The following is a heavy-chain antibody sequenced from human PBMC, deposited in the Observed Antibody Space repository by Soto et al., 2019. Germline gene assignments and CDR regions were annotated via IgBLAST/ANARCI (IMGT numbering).Heavy chain of an antibody. CDR2: IWYDGSNK. Sequence: PGGSLRLSCAASGFTFSSYGMHWVRQAPGKGLEWVAVIWYDGSNKYYADSVKGRFTISRDNSKNTLYLQMNSLRAEDTAVYYCARGDDGAADSNILWGQGTLVTVSS. J-gene: IGHJ4*02. V-gene: IGHV3-33*01. D-gene: IGHD4-4*01. CDR3: ARGDDGAADSNIL. CDR1: GFTFSSYG.